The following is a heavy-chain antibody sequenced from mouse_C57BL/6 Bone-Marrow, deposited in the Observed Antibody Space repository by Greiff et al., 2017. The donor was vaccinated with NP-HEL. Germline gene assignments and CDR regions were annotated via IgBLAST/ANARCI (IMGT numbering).Heavy chain of an antibody. V-gene: IGHV7-3*01. CDR2: IRNKANGYTT. Sequence: EVQRVESGGGLVQPGGSLSLSCAASGFTFTDYYMSWVRQPPGKALEWLGFIRNKANGYTTEYSASVKGRFTISRDNSQSILYLQMNALRAEDSATYYCASIYYDYERYFDVWGTGTTVTVSS. D-gene: IGHD2-4*01. CDR3: ASIYYDYERYFDV. J-gene: IGHJ1*03. CDR1: GFTFTDYY.